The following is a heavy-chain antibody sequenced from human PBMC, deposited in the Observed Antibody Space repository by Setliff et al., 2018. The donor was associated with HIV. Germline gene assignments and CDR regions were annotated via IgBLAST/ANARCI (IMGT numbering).Heavy chain of an antibody. CDR3: ARSFYCSSTSCIYYYYGMDV. CDR2: INPSSSST. V-gene: IGHV1-46*01. CDR1: GYTFTSYY. D-gene: IGHD2-2*01. Sequence: GASVKVSCKASGYTFTSYYMHWVRQAPGQGLEWMGIINPSSSSTSYAQKFQGRVTMTRDTSTSTVYMELSSLRSEDTAVYYCARSFYCSSTSCIYYYYGMDVWGQGTTVTVSS. J-gene: IGHJ6*02.